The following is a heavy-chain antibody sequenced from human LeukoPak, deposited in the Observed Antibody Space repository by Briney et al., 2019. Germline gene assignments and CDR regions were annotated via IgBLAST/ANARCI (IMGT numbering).Heavy chain of an antibody. CDR2: INTDGSST. D-gene: IGHD2-15*01. J-gene: IGHJ4*02. CDR1: GFTFSSYW. CDR3: TTQRYCSGGSCADY. V-gene: IGHV3-74*01. Sequence: GGSLRLSCAASGFTFSSYWMHWVRQAPGKGLVWVSRINTDGSSTSYADSVKGRFTISRDNAKNTLYLQMNSLRAEDTAVYYCTTQRYCSGGSCADYWGQGTLVTVSS.